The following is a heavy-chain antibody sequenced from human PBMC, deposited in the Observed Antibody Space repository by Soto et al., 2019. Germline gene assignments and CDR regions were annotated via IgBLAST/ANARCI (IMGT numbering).Heavy chain of an antibody. J-gene: IGHJ4*02. CDR1: GYTFTSYY. CDR2: INPSGGST. V-gene: IGHV1-46*01. CDR3: ARDPKRWLQSPDFDY. Sequence: ASVKVSCKASGYTFTSYYMHWVRQAPGQGLEWMGIINPSGGSTSYAQKFQGRVTMTRDTSTSTVYMELSSLRSEDTAVYYCARDPKRWLQSPDFDYWGQGTLVTVS. D-gene: IGHD5-12*01.